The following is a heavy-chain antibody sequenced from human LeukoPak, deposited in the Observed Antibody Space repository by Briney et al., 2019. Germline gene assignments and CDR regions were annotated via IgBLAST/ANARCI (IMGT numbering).Heavy chain of an antibody. CDR3: ARDLWFGEVSAPSY. CDR2: ISYDGSNK. Sequence: GSLRLSCAASGFTFSSYGMHWVRQAPGKGLEWVAVISYDGSNKYYADSVKGRFTISRDNAKNSLYLQMNSLRAEDTAVYYCARDLWFGEVSAPSYWGQGTLVTVSS. D-gene: IGHD3-10*01. J-gene: IGHJ4*02. V-gene: IGHV3-30*03. CDR1: GFTFSSYG.